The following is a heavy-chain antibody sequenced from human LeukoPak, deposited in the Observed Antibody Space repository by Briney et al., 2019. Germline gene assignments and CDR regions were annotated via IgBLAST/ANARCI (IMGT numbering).Heavy chain of an antibody. D-gene: IGHD4-17*01. CDR1: GFTFSSYG. V-gene: IGHV3-48*02. CDR2: ISSSSSTM. Sequence: PGRSLRLSCAASGFTFSSYGMHWVRQAPGKGLEWVSYISSSSSTMYYADSVKGRFTISRDNAKNSLYLQMNSLRDEDTAVYYCARGPYGDYIDAFDIWGQGTMVTVSS. J-gene: IGHJ3*02. CDR3: ARGPYGDYIDAFDI.